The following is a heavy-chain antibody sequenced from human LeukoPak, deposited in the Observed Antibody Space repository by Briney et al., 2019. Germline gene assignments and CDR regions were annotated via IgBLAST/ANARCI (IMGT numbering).Heavy chain of an antibody. D-gene: IGHD5-12*01. Sequence: GGSLRPSCAASGFNFSSYSMNWVRQAPGKGLEWVSSISSSSSFRYYADSVKGRFTISRDNAKNSLYLQMNSLRAEDTAVYYCARRTWLTDAFDIWGQGTMVTVSS. CDR2: ISSSSSFR. V-gene: IGHV3-21*01. J-gene: IGHJ3*02. CDR1: GFNFSSYS. CDR3: ARRTWLTDAFDI.